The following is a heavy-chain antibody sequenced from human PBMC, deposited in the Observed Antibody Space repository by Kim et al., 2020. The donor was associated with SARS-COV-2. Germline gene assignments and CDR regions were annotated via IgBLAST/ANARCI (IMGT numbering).Heavy chain of an antibody. CDR3: TRGGGAVATTQRAVS. Sequence: SETLSLTCAVSGDSISSTNWWSWVRQTPRKGLEWIGEIYHVGSTNINPSLESRVTISVDKSKNQFSLKLTSVTAADTGTYYCTRGGGAVATTQRAVSWG. D-gene: IGHD1-26*01. J-gene: IGHJ5*01. V-gene: IGHV4-4*02. CDR2: IYHVGST. CDR1: GDSISSTNW.